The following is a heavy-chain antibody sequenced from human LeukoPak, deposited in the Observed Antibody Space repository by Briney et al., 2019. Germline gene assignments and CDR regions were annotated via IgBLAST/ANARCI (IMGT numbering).Heavy chain of an antibody. CDR1: GYTFTGYY. Sequence: ASVKVSCKASGYTFTGYYMHWVRQAPGQGLEWMGWINPNSGGTNCAQKFQGRVTMTRDTSTSTAYMELNRLTSDDTAVYYCARGGRGVVVPQLFWGQGTLVTVSS. CDR2: INPNSGGT. CDR3: ARGGRGVVVPQLF. D-gene: IGHD2-2*01. V-gene: IGHV1-2*02. J-gene: IGHJ4*02.